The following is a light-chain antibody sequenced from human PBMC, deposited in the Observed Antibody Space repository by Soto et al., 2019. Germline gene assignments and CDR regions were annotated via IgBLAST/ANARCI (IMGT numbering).Light chain of an antibody. V-gene: IGKV3-20*01. Sequence: EIVLTQSPGTLSLSPGERATLSCRASQTISSSYLAWYQQKPGQAPRLVIYGISNRAPGIPDRSRGSGSGTDFTLSISRLEPEDFAVYYCQQYDDSSRTFGQGTKVDIK. CDR3: QQYDDSSRT. J-gene: IGKJ1*01. CDR1: QTISSSY. CDR2: GIS.